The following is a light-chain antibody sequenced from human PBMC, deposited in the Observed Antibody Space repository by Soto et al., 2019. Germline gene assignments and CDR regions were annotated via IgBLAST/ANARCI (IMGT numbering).Light chain of an antibody. CDR2: SNN. Sequence: QSVLTQPPSASGTPGQRVTISCSGSSSNIGTNAVHWYQQVPGTAPKLLIYSNNQRPSGVPDRFSGSKSGTSASLAISGLQSEDEADYHCAAWDDSLKGPVFGGGTQLTV. J-gene: IGLJ3*02. CDR1: SSNIGTNA. V-gene: IGLV1-44*01. CDR3: AAWDDSLKGPV.